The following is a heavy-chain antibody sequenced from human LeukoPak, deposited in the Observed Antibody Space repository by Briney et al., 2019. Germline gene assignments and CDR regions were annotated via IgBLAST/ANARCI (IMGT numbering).Heavy chain of an antibody. CDR2: IIPIFGTA. CDR1: GGTFSSYA. D-gene: IGHD3-22*01. CDR3: ARDQSIDVVITTPEWYYYYMDV. Sequence: SVMVSCKASGGTFSSYAISWVRQAPGQGLEWMGGIIPIFGTANYAQKFQGRVTITADESTSTAYMELSSLRSEDTAVYYCARDQSIDVVITTPEWYYYYMDVWGKGTTVTVSS. J-gene: IGHJ6*03. V-gene: IGHV1-69*01.